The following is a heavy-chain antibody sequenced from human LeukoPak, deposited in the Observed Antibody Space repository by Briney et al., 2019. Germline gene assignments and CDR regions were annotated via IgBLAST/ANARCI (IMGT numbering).Heavy chain of an antibody. CDR2: ISSSGSTI. CDR1: GFTFSDFY. V-gene: IGHV3-11*01. Sequence: PGGSPRLSCAASGFTFSDFYMSWIRQAPGKGLEWVSYISSSGSTIYYADSVKGRFTISRDNAKNSLYLQMTSLRAEDTAVYYCSKKGQNEDYGKPDWGQGTLVTVSS. D-gene: IGHD4-17*01. J-gene: IGHJ4*02. CDR3: SKKGQNEDYGKPD.